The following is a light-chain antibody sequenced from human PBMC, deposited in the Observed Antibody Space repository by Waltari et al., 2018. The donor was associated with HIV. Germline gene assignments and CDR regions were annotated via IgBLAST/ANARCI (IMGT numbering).Light chain of an antibody. J-gene: IGKJ1*01. CDR2: KAS. Sequence: DIQMTQSPSTLSASIGDRVTITCRASQSISVWLAWYQQKPGKAPKLLIYKASSLDSGVPSRFSGSGSGTEFILTISRLQPDDFATYYCQQYNSYSRTFGQGTKVEVK. V-gene: IGKV1-5*03. CDR1: QSISVW. CDR3: QQYNSYSRT.